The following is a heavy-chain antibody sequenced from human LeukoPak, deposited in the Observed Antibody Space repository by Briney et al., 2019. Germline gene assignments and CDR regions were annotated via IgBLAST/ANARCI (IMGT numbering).Heavy chain of an antibody. CDR3: AKDWGSYGAFFDY. CDR1: GFTFSSYG. CDR2: IRYDGSNK. J-gene: IGHJ4*02. Sequence: GGSLRLSCAASGFTFSSYGMHWVRQAPGKGLEWVAFIRYDGSNKYYADSVEGRFTISRDNPKNTLYLQMNSLRAEDTAVYYCAKDWGSYGAFFDYWGQGTLVTVSS. D-gene: IGHD4/OR15-4a*01. V-gene: IGHV3-30*02.